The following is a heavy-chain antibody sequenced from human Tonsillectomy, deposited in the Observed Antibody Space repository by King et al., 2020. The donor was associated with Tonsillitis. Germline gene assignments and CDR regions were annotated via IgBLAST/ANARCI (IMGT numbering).Heavy chain of an antibody. CDR1: GFIFSSYG. CDR3: AIDRGDFWGSNYYYYGMDV. Sequence: VQLVESGGGVVQPGGSLRLSCAASGFIFSSYGMHWVRQAPGKGLEWVAFIRYDGSNKYYADSVKGRFTISRDNSKNTLYLQMNSLRAEDTGVYYCAIDRGDFWGSNYYYYGMDVGGQGTTVTVSS. J-gene: IGHJ6*02. V-gene: IGHV3-30*02. CDR2: IRYDGSNK. D-gene: IGHD3-10*01.